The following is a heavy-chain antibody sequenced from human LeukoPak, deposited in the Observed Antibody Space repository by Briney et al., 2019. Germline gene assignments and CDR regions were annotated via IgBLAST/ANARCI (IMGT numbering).Heavy chain of an antibody. CDR2: IISNGGST. CDR1: GFTFSVYA. Sequence: GGSLRLSCSASGFTFSVYAIHWVRQAPGMGLEYVSTIISNGGSTYYADSVKGRFTISRDNSKNTVSLQMSSLRAEDTALYYCVKDGLAFCGGDCYSYFDYWGQGTLVTVSS. D-gene: IGHD2-21*02. J-gene: IGHJ4*02. V-gene: IGHV3-64D*06. CDR3: VKDGLAFCGGDCYSYFDY.